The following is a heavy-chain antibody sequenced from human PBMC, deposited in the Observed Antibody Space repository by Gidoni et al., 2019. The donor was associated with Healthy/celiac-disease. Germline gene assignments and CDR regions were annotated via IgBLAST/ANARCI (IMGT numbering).Heavy chain of an antibody. CDR2: ISGSGDTT. CDR3: TRPGSAWYFHY. Sequence: EVQLLESGGGLVQPGGSLRLSCAASGFTFSSDAMTWVRQAPGKGLGWVSAISGSGDTTYYADSVKGRFTSSRDISKNTLFLHMNSLRAEDTAVYYCTRPGSAWYFHYWGQGTLVTVSS. CDR1: GFTFSSDA. J-gene: IGHJ4*02. V-gene: IGHV3-23*01. D-gene: IGHD6-19*01.